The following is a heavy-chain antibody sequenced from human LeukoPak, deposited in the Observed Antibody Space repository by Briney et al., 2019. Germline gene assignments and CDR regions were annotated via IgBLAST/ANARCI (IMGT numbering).Heavy chain of an antibody. J-gene: IGHJ4*02. Sequence: SQTPSLTCAIFGDSVSSNSAAWNCIRQYPSRGLEWLGRTYYRSKWYNDYAVSVKSRVTINPDTSKNQFSLQLNSVTPEDTAVYYCARVERGPFDYWGQGTLVTVSS. CDR2: TYYRSKWYN. CDR3: ARVERGPFDY. D-gene: IGHD1-1*01. CDR1: GDSVSSNSAA. V-gene: IGHV6-1*01.